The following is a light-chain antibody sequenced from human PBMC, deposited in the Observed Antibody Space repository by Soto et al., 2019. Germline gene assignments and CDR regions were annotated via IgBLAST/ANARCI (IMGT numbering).Light chain of an antibody. J-gene: IGKJ1*01. CDR3: LQDYSHPWA. CDR2: AAS. CDR1: QGIGHD. V-gene: IGKV1-6*01. Sequence: AIPMTQSPSSLSASVGDRVTITCRASQGIGHDLAWYQHQAGKAPKILIYAASKLQSGVPSRFSGSGSGTDFTLTISSLQPEDFPTYYCLQDYSHPWAFGQGTKVEVK.